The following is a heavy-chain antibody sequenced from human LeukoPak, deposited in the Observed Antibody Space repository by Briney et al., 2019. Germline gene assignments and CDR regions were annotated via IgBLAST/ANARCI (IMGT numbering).Heavy chain of an antibody. D-gene: IGHD2-21*02. J-gene: IGHJ4*02. V-gene: IGHV3-30*18. CDR1: GFTFSSYG. Sequence: GGSLRLSCAASGFTFSSYGMHWVRQAPGKGLEWVAVISYDGSNKYYADSVKGRFTISRDNSKNTLYLQMNSLRAEDTAVYYCAKDFGAGLTGGLVVTAGYYFDYWGQGTLVTVSS. CDR3: AKDFGAGLTGGLVVTAGYYFDY. CDR2: ISYDGSNK.